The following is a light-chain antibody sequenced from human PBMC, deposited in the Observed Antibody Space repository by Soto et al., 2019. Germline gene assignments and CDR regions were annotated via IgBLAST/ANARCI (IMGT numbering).Light chain of an antibody. CDR2: EVT. CDR3: CSSVGSYV. CDR1: SSDVENYKL. V-gene: IGLV2-23*02. Sequence: QSALNQPASVSGSPGQSVTISCTATSSDVENYKLVSWYQQHPGKAPKLIIYEVTKRPSGVSNRFSGSKSANTASLTISGLQPEDEADYYCCSSVGSYVFGTGTQVTVL. J-gene: IGLJ1*01.